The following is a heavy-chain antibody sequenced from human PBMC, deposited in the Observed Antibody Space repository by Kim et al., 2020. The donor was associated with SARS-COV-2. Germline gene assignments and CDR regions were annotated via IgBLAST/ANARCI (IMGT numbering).Heavy chain of an antibody. Sequence: SETLSLTCAVYGGSFSGYYWSWIRQPPGKGLEWIGEINHSGSTNYNPSLKSRVTISVDTSKNQFSLKLRSVTAADTAVYYCARGRRNYSRNYYYGMDVWGQGTTVTVSS. CDR3: ARGRRNYSRNYYYGMDV. V-gene: IGHV4-34*01. J-gene: IGHJ6*02. D-gene: IGHD6-13*01. CDR2: INHSGST. CDR1: GGSFSGYY.